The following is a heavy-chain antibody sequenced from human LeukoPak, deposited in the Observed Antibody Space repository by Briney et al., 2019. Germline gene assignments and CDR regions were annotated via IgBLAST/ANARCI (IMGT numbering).Heavy chain of an antibody. CDR3: ARGGGLDV. CDR2: INHNGNVN. CDR1: GFTFSSYW. D-gene: IGHD3-16*01. Sequence: GGSLKLSCAASGFTFSSYWMNWARQAPGKGLEWVASINHNGNVNYYVDSVKGRFTISRDNAKNSLYLQMSNLRAEDTAVYFCARGGGLDVWGQGATVTVSS. J-gene: IGHJ6*02. V-gene: IGHV3-7*03.